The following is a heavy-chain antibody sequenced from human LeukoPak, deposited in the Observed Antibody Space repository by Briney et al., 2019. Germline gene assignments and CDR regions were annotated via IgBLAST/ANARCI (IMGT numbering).Heavy chain of an antibody. V-gene: IGHV3-74*01. CDR2: INSDGSST. CDR1: GFTINNSW. Sequence: GGSLRLSCAASGFTINNSWMHWVRQAPGKGLVWVSRINSDGSSTSYEDSVKGRFTISRDNAKNTLYLQMNNLRVEDTAVYYCARDYGGSMDVWGKGTTVTVSS. CDR3: ARDYGGSMDV. D-gene: IGHD4-23*01. J-gene: IGHJ6*03.